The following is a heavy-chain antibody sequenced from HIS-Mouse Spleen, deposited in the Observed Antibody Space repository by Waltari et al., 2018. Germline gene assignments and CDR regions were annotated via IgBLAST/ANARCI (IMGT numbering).Heavy chain of an antibody. CDR1: GGSISSSSYY. J-gene: IGHJ2*01. Sequence: QLQLQESGPGLVKPSETLSLTCTVSGGSISSSSYYWGRTRQPPGKGLEWIGSIYYSGSTYYNPSLKSRVTISVDTSKNQFSLKLSSVTAADTAVYYCAREIPYSSGWYDWYFDLWGRGTLVTVSS. V-gene: IGHV4-39*07. CDR3: AREIPYSSGWYDWYFDL. D-gene: IGHD6-13*01. CDR2: IYYSGST.